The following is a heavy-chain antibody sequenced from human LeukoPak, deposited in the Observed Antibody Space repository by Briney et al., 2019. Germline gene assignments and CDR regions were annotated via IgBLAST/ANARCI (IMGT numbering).Heavy chain of an antibody. J-gene: IGHJ6*03. V-gene: IGHV1-69*05. CDR3: ARDPGGYCSGGSCYPPPYYYYMDV. Sequence: SVKVSCKASGGTFSSYAISWVRQAPGQGLEWMGGIIPIFGTANYAQKFQGRVTITTDESTSTAYMELSSLRSEDTAVYYCARDPGGYCSGGSCYPPPYYYYMDVWGKGTTVTVSS. D-gene: IGHD2-15*01. CDR2: IIPIFGTA. CDR1: GGTFSSYA.